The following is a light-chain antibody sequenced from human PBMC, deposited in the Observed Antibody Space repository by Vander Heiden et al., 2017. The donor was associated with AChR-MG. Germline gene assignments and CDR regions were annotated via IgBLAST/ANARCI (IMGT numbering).Light chain of an antibody. CDR1: SSDIGVDNF. Sequence: QSALTQHRSVSGSPGQSVTISCTGTSSDIGVDNFVSWFQQHPGKAPKLIIYDVIRRPSGVPDRFSGSKSGNTASLTISGLRPEDEADYHCSSYTGTYTSVVFGGGTRLTVL. J-gene: IGLJ3*02. CDR2: DVI. CDR3: SSYTGTYTSVV. V-gene: IGLV2-11*01.